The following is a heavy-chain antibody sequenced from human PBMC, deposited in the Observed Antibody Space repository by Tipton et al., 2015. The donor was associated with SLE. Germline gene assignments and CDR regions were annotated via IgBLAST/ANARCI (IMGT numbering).Heavy chain of an antibody. Sequence: SLRLSCAASGFTFSSYAMSWVRQAPGKGLEWVSVIYSGGSSTYYADSVKGRFTISRDNSKNTLYMQMSSLRAEDTAVYYCAKGLGYCTNGVCSPPDYWGQGTLVTVSS. CDR1: GFTFSSYA. CDR2: IYSGGSST. J-gene: IGHJ4*02. D-gene: IGHD2-8*01. CDR3: AKGLGYCTNGVCSPPDY. V-gene: IGHV3-23*03.